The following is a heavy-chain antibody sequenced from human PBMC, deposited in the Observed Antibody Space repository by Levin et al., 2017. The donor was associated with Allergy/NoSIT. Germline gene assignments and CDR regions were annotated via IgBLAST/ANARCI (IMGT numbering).Heavy chain of an antibody. CDR1: GFTFGDYG. CDR3: ARFKGWASTQFDY. Sequence: PGESLKISCSASGFTFGDYGLSWFRQAPGKGLEWVSFVRSKDYGGAPEYAASVNGRFTISRDDSKSIGYLEMNSLTTEDTAVYYCARFKGWASTQFDYWGQGTLVTVSS. CDR2: VRSKDYGGAP. V-gene: IGHV3-49*03. J-gene: IGHJ4*02. D-gene: IGHD6-19*01.